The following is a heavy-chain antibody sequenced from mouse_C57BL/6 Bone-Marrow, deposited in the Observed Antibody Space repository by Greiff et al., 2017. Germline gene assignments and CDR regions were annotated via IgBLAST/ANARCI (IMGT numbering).Heavy chain of an antibody. D-gene: IGHD4-1*02. CDR3: ARNSTVDY. J-gene: IGHJ2*01. CDR1: GYTFTSYW. CDR2: IHPNSGST. Sequence: VQLQQSGAELVKPGASVKLSCKASGYTFTSYWMHWVKQRPGQGLEWIGMIHPNSGSTNYNEKFKSKATLTVDKSSSTAYMQLSSLTSEDSAFYYCARNSTVDYWGQGTTLTVSS. V-gene: IGHV1-64*01.